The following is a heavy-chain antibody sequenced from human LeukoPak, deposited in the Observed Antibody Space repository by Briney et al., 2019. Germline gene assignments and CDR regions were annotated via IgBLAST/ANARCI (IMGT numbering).Heavy chain of an antibody. CDR1: GFTFSSYW. Sequence: GGSLRPSCAASGFTFSSYWMSWVRQAPGKGLEWVANIKQDGSEKYYVDSVKGRFTISRDNAKNSLYLQMNSLRAEDMAVYYCARDGPFWSGYSDPGHGGMDVWGQGTTVTVSS. CDR2: IKQDGSEK. CDR3: ARDGPFWSGYSDPGHGGMDV. D-gene: IGHD3-3*01. J-gene: IGHJ6*02. V-gene: IGHV3-7*01.